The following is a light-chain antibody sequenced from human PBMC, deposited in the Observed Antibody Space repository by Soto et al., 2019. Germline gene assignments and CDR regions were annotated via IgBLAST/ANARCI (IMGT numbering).Light chain of an antibody. CDR1: QSISSW. CDR3: QQYNSYPCS. V-gene: IGKV1-5*03. CDR2: KAS. J-gene: IGKJ4*01. Sequence: DIQMTQSPSTLSASVGDRVTITCRASQSISSWLAWYQRKPGKAPKLLIYKASSLESGVPSRFSGSGSGTEFTLTISSLQPDDFATYYCQQYNSYPCSFGGGTKVEIK.